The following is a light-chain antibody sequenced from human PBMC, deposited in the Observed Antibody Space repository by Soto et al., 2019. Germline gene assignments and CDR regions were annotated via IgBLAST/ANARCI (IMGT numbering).Light chain of an antibody. CDR1: SSDVGGYNY. CDR2: DVS. J-gene: IGLJ1*01. CDR3: SSYTTSNTRQIV. Sequence: QSALTQPASVSGSPGQSTTISCTGTSSDVGGYNYVSWYQHHPGKAPKLIIYDVSNRPSGVSNRFSGSKSGNTASLTISGLQPEDEADYYCSSYTTSNTRQIVFGTGTRSPS. V-gene: IGLV2-14*03.